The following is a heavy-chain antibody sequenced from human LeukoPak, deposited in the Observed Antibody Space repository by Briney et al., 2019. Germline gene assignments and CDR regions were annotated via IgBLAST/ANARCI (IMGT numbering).Heavy chain of an antibody. D-gene: IGHD4-23*01. CDR1: GYTFTSYD. CDR3: ARGRAVTTLVGYYYYYMDV. Sequence: ASVKVSCKASGYTFTSYDINWVRQATGQGLEWMGWMNPNSGDTGYGQKFQGRVTMTRNTSISTAYMELSSLRFEDTAVYYCARGRAVTTLVGYYYYYMDVWGKGTTVTISS. CDR2: MNPNSGDT. V-gene: IGHV1-8*01. J-gene: IGHJ6*03.